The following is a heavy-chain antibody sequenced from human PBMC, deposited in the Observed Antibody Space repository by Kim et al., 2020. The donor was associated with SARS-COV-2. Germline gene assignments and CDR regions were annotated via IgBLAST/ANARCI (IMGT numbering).Heavy chain of an antibody. CDR2: IYSGGST. CDR3: ARGVDTAMVWGDY. J-gene: IGHJ4*02. Sequence: GGSLRLSCSASGFTVSSNYMSWVRQAPGKGLAWVSVIYSGGSTYYADSVKGRFTISRDNSKNTLYLQMNSLRAEDTAVYYCARGVDTAMVWGDYWGQGTLVTVSS. V-gene: IGHV3-66*01. CDR1: GFTVSSNY. D-gene: IGHD5-18*01.